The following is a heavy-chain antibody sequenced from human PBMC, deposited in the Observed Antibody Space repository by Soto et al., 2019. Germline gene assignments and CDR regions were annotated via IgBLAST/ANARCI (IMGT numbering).Heavy chain of an antibody. CDR3: ARTSRSVAASWWFDP. D-gene: IGHD6-19*01. V-gene: IGHV1-18*04. CDR1: GYTFTSYG. Sequence: ASVKVSCKVSGYTFTSYGISWVRQAPGQGLEWMGWISAHNGNTNYAQKLQGRVTMTTDTSTSTAYMELRSLRSDDTAVYYCARTSRSVAASWWFDPWGQGTLVTVSS. J-gene: IGHJ5*02. CDR2: ISAHNGNT.